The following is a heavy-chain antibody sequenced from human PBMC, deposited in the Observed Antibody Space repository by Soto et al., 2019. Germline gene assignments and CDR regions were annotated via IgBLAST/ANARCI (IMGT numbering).Heavy chain of an antibody. CDR2: SHHGGGT. V-gene: IGHV4-38-2*02. J-gene: IGHJ6*02. CDR1: ASSITDASY. CDR3: ARGEDAFFYYGLAV. Sequence: SETRSLTCTVSASSITDASYWGWIRQPPGKGLEWIGSSHHGGGTYYNPSLKSRVTISVDTSKNQLSLKLTSVAAADTAVYYCARGEDAFFYYGLAVPGQGITVTVSS.